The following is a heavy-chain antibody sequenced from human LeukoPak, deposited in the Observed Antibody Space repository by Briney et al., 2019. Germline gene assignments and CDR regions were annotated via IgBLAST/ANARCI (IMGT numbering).Heavy chain of an antibody. CDR1: GYTFTSYA. J-gene: IGHJ4*02. D-gene: IGHD3-22*01. Sequence: ASVKVSCKASGYTFTSYAMHWVRQAPGQRLEWMGWINAGNGNTKYSQKFQGRVTITADKSTSTAYMELSSLRSEDTAVYYCARAGYYDSSGYYYLGSWGQGTLVTVSS. CDR3: ARAGYYDSSGYYYLGS. CDR2: INAGNGNT. V-gene: IGHV1-3*01.